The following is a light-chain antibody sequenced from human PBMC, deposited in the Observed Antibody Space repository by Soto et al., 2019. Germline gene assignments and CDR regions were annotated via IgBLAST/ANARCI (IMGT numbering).Light chain of an antibody. CDR2: NND. J-gene: IGLJ1*01. Sequence: QLVLTQPPSASGTPGQRVTISCSGSSSDIGSNAVNWYQQLPGTAPKLLIYNNDQRPSGVPDRFSASSSGTSASLAISGLQSEDEANYYCSSWDDSLNGLVFGTGTKVTVL. CDR1: SSDIGSNA. CDR3: SSWDDSLNGLV. V-gene: IGLV1-44*01.